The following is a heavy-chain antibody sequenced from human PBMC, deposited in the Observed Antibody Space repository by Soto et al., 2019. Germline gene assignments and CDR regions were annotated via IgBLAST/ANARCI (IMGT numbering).Heavy chain of an antibody. V-gene: IGHV4-39*01. J-gene: IGHJ4*02. CDR2: IYYSGST. Sequence: QLQLQESGPGLVKPSETLSLTCTVSGGSISSSSYYWGWIRQPPGKGLEWIGSIYYSGSTYYNPSLKSRVTXCVXAXRNQFSLERSSVTAADTAVYYCGGERYDYVWGSDDYWGQGTLVTVSS. D-gene: IGHD3-16*01. CDR3: GGERYDYVWGSDDY. CDR1: GGSISSSSYY.